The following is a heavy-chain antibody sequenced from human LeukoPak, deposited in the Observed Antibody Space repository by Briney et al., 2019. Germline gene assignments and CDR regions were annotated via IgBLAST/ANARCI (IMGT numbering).Heavy chain of an antibody. CDR3: ATSKDHYCHY. CDR1: GFRFSDYR. V-gene: IGHV3-7*05. J-gene: IGHJ4*02. CDR2: IHEDAGEK. Sequence: KPGGSLSLSCAASGFRFSDYRMTWVRQTPGKGLQWVASIHEDAGEKQYVESVRGRFTISRDNAKNSLYLQMNSLRVEDTAVYYCATSKDHYCHYWGQGTLVTVSS.